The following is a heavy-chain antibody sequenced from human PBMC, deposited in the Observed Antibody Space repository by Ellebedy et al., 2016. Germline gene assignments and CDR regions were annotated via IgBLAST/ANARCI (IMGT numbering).Heavy chain of an antibody. V-gene: IGHV4-59*04. CDR3: ARHGPSSSTWLNWFNP. Sequence: SETLSLXXTVSGDSIAGYYCNWVRQLPGKGSEWLGSINYSRSSYYNPSPKSRLTMSVDTSKNQFSLKLSSVTAADTAVYHCARHGPSSSTWLNWFNPWGQGSLVTVSS. D-gene: IGHD6-13*01. CDR1: GDSIAGYY. J-gene: IGHJ5*02. CDR2: INYSRSS.